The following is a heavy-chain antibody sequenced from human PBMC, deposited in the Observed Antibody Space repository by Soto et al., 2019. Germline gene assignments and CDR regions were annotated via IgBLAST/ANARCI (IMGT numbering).Heavy chain of an antibody. V-gene: IGHV1-3*01. D-gene: IGHD3-10*01. J-gene: IGHJ5*02. CDR2: MNASNGNT. Sequence: ASVKVSCKAFGSAFKSYDIHWVRQATGQRLEWMGWMNASNGNTIHSQKFQGRVTITRDTSASTTYMELSSLRSEDTAVYYCAKGLSGSGAYNWFDPWGQGTLVTVSS. CDR3: AKGLSGSGAYNWFDP. CDR1: GSAFKSYD.